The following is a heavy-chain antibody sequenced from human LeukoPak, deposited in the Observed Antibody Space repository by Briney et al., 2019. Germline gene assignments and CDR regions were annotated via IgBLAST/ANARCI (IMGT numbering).Heavy chain of an antibody. D-gene: IGHD5-12*01. Sequence: PGGSLRLSCAASGLTFSTYAMHWVRQAPGKGLEWVAVISYDGSNTYYADSVKGRFTISRDNSKNTLYLQMNSLRAEDTAVYYCARAERGGYSGYDYGMDLWGKGTTVTVSS. V-gene: IGHV3-30*04. CDR3: ARAERGGYSGYDYGMDL. CDR2: ISYDGSNT. CDR1: GLTFSTYA. J-gene: IGHJ6*04.